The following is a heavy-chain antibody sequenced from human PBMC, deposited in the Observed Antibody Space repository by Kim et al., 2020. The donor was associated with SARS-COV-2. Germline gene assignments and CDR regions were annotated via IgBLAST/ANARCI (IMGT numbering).Heavy chain of an antibody. D-gene: IGHD3-22*01. V-gene: IGHV3-64*01. J-gene: IGHJ4*01. Sequence: GGSLRLSCAASGFTFSSYAMHWVRQAPGKGLEYVSAISSNGGSTYYANSVKGRFTISRDNSKNTLYLQMDSLRAEDMAVYYCARGCYVSSGYYPFDYCG. CDR1: GFTFSSYA. CDR2: ISSNGGST. CDR3: ARGCYVSSGYYPFDY.